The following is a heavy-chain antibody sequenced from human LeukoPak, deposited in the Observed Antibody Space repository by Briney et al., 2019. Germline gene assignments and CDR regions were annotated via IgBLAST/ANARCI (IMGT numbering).Heavy chain of an antibody. D-gene: IGHD5-12*01. CDR3: ARDFGGYDYQGAFDI. V-gene: IGHV4-34*01. CDR2: INHSGST. CDR1: GGSFSGYY. Sequence: SETLSLTCAVYGGSFSGYYWSWIRQPPGKGLEWIGEINHSGSTNYNPSLKSRVTISVDTSKNQFSLKLSSVTAADTAVYYCARDFGGYDYQGAFDIWGQGTMVTVSS. J-gene: IGHJ3*02.